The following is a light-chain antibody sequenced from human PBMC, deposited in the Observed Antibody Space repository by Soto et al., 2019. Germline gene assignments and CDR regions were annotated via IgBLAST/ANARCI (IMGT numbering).Light chain of an antibody. J-gene: IGLJ3*02. CDR2: TDN. Sequence: QSVLTQPPSASGTPGQRVTISCSGGSSNIGINTVNWYQQLPGTAPKVLIYTDNQRPSGVPDRFSGSKSGTSASLAINGLQSGDEADYYCCSYAGSYTLWVFGGGTKLTVL. CDR3: CSYAGSYTLWV. V-gene: IGLV1-44*01. CDR1: SSNIGINT.